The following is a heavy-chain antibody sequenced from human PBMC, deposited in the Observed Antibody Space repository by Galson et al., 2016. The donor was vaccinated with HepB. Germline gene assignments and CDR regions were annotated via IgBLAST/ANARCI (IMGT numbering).Heavy chain of an antibody. CDR1: GFTFSTYA. J-gene: IGHJ4*02. Sequence: SLRLSCAASGFTFSTYAMHWVRQAPGKGLEWVAVISYDGSHKHYRDSVKGRFTISRDNSKNTLYLQMNSLRAEDTAVYYCARGGWQPLTGYGIDNWGQGTLVTVSS. V-gene: IGHV3-30-3*01. CDR2: ISYDGSHK. D-gene: IGHD3-9*01. CDR3: ARGGWQPLTGYGIDN.